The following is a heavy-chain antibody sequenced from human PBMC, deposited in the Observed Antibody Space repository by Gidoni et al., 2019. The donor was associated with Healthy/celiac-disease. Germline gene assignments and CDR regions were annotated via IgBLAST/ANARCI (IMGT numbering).Heavy chain of an antibody. Sequence: HGQRGQSGAEVQKPGSSAKVPCKASGGTFSRYAVSWVRQAPGQGLEWMGGIIPIFGTANYAQKFQRRVTITADKSTSTAYMELSSLRSEDTAVYYCARDRDYDHDAFDIWGQGTMVPVSS. CDR1: GGTFSRYA. CDR3: ARDRDYDHDAFDI. J-gene: IGHJ3*02. D-gene: IGHD4-17*01. CDR2: IIPIFGTA. V-gene: IGHV1-69*06.